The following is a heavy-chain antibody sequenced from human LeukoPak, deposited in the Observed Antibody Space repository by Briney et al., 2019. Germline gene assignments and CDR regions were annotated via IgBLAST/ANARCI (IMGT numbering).Heavy chain of an antibody. CDR1: GGSISSYY. V-gene: IGHV4-59*12. Sequence: SETLSLTCTVSGGSISSYYWSWIRQPPGKGLEWIGSIYYSGSTYYNPSLKSRVTISVDTSKNQFSLKLSSVTAADTAVYYCARDRLAVAGTGFDYWGQGTLVTVSS. D-gene: IGHD6-19*01. CDR2: IYYSGST. J-gene: IGHJ4*02. CDR3: ARDRLAVAGTGFDY.